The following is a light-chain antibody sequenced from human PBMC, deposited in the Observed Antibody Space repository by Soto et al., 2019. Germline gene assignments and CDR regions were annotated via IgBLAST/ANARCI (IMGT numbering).Light chain of an antibody. CDR1: QSISSY. J-gene: IGKJ3*01. CDR3: QQSYSLFT. V-gene: IGKV1-39*01. Sequence: DIQMTQSPSSLSASVGDRVTITCRASQSISSYLNWYQQRPGKAPKLLIYAASSLQSGVPSRFSGSGSGTDFTLTISSLQPEDFATYYCQQSYSLFTFGPGT. CDR2: AAS.